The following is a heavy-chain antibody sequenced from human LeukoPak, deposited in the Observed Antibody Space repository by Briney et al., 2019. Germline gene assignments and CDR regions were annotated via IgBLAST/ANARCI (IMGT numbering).Heavy chain of an antibody. V-gene: IGHV3-30-3*01. J-gene: IGHJ4*02. Sequence: PGRSLRLSCAASGFTFSSYAMHWVRQAPGKGLEWVAVISYDGSNKYYADSVKGRFTISRDNSKNTLYLQMNSLRAEDTAVYYCARDLALFQQLVRCGYWGQGTLVTVSS. D-gene: IGHD6-13*01. CDR2: ISYDGSNK. CDR1: GFTFSSYA. CDR3: ARDLALFQQLVRCGY.